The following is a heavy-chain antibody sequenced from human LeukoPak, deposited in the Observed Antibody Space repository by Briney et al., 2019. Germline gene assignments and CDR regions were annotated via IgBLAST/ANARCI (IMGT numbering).Heavy chain of an antibody. V-gene: IGHV4-38-2*02. D-gene: IGHD5-18*01. CDR2: IYHSGGT. J-gene: IGHJ4*02. Sequence: SETLSLTCTVSGYSISSGYYWGWIRQPPGKGLEWIGSIYHSGGTYYNPSFKSRVTISVDTSKNQFSLKLSSVTAADTAVYYCARDKGYSYGYAVDYWGQGTLVTVSS. CDR1: GYSISSGYY. CDR3: ARDKGYSYGYAVDY.